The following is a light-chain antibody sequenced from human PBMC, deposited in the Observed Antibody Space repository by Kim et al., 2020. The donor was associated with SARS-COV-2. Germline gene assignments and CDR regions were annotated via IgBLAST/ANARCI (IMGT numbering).Light chain of an antibody. V-gene: IGKV1-5*01. CDR1: QSISSS. CDR3: HQYRSYPRT. J-gene: IGKJ1*01. CDR2: DAS. Sequence: DIQMTQSPYTLSASVGDRVTITCRASQSISSSLAWYQQKPGKAPNLLISDASNLHSGVPSRFSGSGSGTEFTLTISSLQPDDFATYYCHQYRSYPRTFGQGTKVDIK.